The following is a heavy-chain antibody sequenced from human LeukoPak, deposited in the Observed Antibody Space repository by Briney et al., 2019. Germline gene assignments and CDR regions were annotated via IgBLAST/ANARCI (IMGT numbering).Heavy chain of an antibody. CDR3: ARDNNWNYSYYYYMDV. CDR2: TYYRSKWYN. CDR1: GDSVSSNSAA. J-gene: IGHJ6*03. Sequence: SQTLSLTCAISGDSVSSNSAAWNWIRQSPSRGLEWLGRTYYRSKWYNDYAVSVKSRITNNPDTSKNQFSLRLNSVTPEDTAVYYCARDNNWNYSYYYYMDVWGKGTTVTISS. V-gene: IGHV6-1*01. D-gene: IGHD1-7*01.